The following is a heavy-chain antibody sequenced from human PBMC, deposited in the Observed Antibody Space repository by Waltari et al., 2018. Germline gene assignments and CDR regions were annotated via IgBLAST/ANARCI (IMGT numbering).Heavy chain of an antibody. CDR2: IYTSGST. J-gene: IGHJ4*02. Sequence: QVQLQESGPGLVKPSQTLSLTCTVSGGSISSGSYYWSWIRQPAGKGLEWIGRIYTSGSTNYNPSLKSRVTISVDTSKNQFSLKLSSVTAADTAVYYCASQLIDSGRDYWGQGTLVTVSS. CDR1: GGSISSGSYY. CDR3: ASQLIDSGRDY. D-gene: IGHD6-19*01. V-gene: IGHV4-61*02.